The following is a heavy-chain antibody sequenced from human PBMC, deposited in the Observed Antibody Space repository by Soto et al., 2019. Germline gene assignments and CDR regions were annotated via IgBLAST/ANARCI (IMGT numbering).Heavy chain of an antibody. D-gene: IGHD4-17*01. V-gene: IGHV1-24*01. Sequence: GSVKVSFKASRYPFTKYFTQWVRQAPGKGLEWMGGFDPEDGETIYAQKFHGRVTMTEYTSTDTAYMELSSLRSEDTAVYYCAVGMTTVTHFDYWGQGTLVTVS. J-gene: IGHJ4*02. CDR1: RYPFTKYF. CDR2: FDPEDGET. CDR3: AVGMTTVTHFDY.